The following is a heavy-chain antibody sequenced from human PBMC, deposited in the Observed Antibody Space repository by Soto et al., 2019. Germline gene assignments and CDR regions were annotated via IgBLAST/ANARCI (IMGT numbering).Heavy chain of an antibody. J-gene: IGHJ4*02. D-gene: IGHD1-1*01. CDR3: ARDRNAAGSDY. V-gene: IGHV3-11*01. CDR2: ISSGSTNI. Sequence: QVQLVESGGGLVKPGGSLRLSCAASGFTFSDFYMSWIRQAPGKGLEWISYISSGSTNIFYADSVKGRFTVSRDNAKNSVYLQMDSRRAEDKAVYYCARDRNAAGSDYWGQGTLVTVSS. CDR1: GFTFSDFY.